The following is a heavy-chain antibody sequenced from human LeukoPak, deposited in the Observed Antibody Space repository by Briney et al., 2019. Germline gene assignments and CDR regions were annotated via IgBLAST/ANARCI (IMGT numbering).Heavy chain of an antibody. CDR2: IYGSGST. V-gene: IGHV4-61*02. Sequence: PSETLSLTCSVSGDSMRSGTYYWTWIRQPAGKGLEWIGRIYGSGSTNYNPSLRSRVTISIDTSKTQFSLRLSSVTAADTAVYYCARVQRQAFDVSGYNNYDHYHFMDVWGKGTTVTVSS. D-gene: IGHD3-22*01. CDR1: GDSMRSGTYY. J-gene: IGHJ6*03. CDR3: ARVQRQAFDVSGYNNYDHYHFMDV.